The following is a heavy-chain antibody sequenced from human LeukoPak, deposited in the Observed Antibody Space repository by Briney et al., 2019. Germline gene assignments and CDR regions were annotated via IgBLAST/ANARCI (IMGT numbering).Heavy chain of an antibody. CDR2: INPNSGGT. J-gene: IGHJ3*02. CDR1: GYTFTGYY. CDR3: ASPNYYDSSDAFDI. D-gene: IGHD3-22*01. V-gene: IGHV1-2*06. Sequence: ASVKVSCKASGYTFTGYYMHWVRQAPGQGLEWMGRINPNSGGTNYAQKFQGRVTMTRDTSIGTAYMELSRLRSDDTAVYYCASPNYYDSSDAFDIWGQGTMVTVSS.